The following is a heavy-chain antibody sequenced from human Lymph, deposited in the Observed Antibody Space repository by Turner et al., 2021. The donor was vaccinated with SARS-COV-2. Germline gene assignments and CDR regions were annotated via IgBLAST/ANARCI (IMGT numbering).Heavy chain of an antibody. CDR1: GFTFRSYA. Sequence: EVQLLESGGGLVQPGGSLRLSRPASGFTFRSYAMSWVRQAPGKGVEWVSAISNSGGGTYYAASLKGRFTISRDNSKNTLYLQMNSLRAEDTAVYYCAKGGGWGYQLGVYFDYWGQGTLVTVSS. D-gene: IGHD2-2*01. V-gene: IGHV3-23*01. J-gene: IGHJ4*02. CDR3: AKGGGWGYQLGVYFDY. CDR2: ISNSGGGT.